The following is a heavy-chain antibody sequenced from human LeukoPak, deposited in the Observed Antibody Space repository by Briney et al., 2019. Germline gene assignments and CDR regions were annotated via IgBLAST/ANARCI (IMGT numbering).Heavy chain of an antibody. CDR3: ARDRGKKNAEDTAMVIGNYYYYGMDV. CDR1: GYTFTSYY. D-gene: IGHD5-18*01. J-gene: IGHJ6*02. V-gene: IGHV1-46*01. CDR2: INPSGGST. Sequence: ASVKVSCKASGYTFTSYYMHWVRQAPGQGLEWMGIINPSGGSTRNAQKFQGRVTMTRDMSTSTVYMELSSLRSEDTAVYYCARDRGKKNAEDTAMVIGNYYYYGMDVWGQGTTVTVSS.